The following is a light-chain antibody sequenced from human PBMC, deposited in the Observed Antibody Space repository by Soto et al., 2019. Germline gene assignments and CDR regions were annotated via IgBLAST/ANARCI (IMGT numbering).Light chain of an antibody. Sequence: DIQMTQSPSTLSGSVGDRVTITCRASQTISSGLAWYQQKPGKAPKLLIYKASTLKSVVPSRFSGSGSGTEFTLTISSLQPDDFATYYCQHYNSYSEAFGQGTKVDIK. J-gene: IGKJ1*01. CDR1: QTISSG. CDR2: KAS. CDR3: QHYNSYSEA. V-gene: IGKV1-5*03.